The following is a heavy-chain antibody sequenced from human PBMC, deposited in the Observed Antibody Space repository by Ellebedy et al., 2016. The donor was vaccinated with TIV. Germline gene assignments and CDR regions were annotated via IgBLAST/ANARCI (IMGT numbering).Heavy chain of an antibody. J-gene: IGHJ4*02. V-gene: IGHV3-23*01. D-gene: IGHD2-2*01. CDR1: GFTFSNYA. Sequence: GGSLRLXXAASGFTFSNYAMNWVRQAPGKGLEWVSTISDSGGTTFYADSVKGRFTISRDNSENTLYLQMNRLRAEDTAVYYCAQVGAMTLWGQGTLVTVSS. CDR3: AQVGAMTL. CDR2: ISDSGGTT.